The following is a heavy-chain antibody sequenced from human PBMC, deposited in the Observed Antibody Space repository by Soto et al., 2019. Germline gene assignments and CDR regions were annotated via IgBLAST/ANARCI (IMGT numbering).Heavy chain of an antibody. CDR1: GFTFDDYA. D-gene: IGHD2-15*01. J-gene: IGHJ4*02. CDR2: ISWNSGSI. Sequence: EVQLVESGGGLVQPGRSLRLSCAASGFTFDDYAMHWVRQAPGKGLEWVSGISWNSGSIGYADSVKGRFTISRDNAKNSLYLQMNSLRAEDTALYYCAKVTHRYCSGGSCSYYFDYWGQGTLVTVSS. V-gene: IGHV3-9*01. CDR3: AKVTHRYCSGGSCSYYFDY.